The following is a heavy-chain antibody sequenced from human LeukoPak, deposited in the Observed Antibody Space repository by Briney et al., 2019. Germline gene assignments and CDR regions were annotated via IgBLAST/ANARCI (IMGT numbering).Heavy chain of an antibody. CDR3: ARGYGYVDS. CDR2: IKQDGSDK. J-gene: IGHJ4*02. CDR1: GFTFSRYW. D-gene: IGHD4-17*01. Sequence: PGGSLRLSCAASGFTFSRYWMTWVRQAPGKGLEWVANIKQDGSDKYYVDSVKGRFTVSRDNAKNSLFLQMNSLRAEDTAVYYCARGYGYVDSWGQGTLVTVSS. V-gene: IGHV3-7*04.